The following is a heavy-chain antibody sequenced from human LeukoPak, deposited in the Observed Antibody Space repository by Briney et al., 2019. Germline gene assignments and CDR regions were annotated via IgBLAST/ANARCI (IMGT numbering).Heavy chain of an antibody. V-gene: IGHV3-21*01. CDR3: ARVLLARTGLDAFDI. D-gene: IGHD1-1*01. J-gene: IGHJ3*02. CDR1: GFTFSSYS. Sequence: GGSLRLSCAASGFTFSSYSMNWVRQAPGKGLEWVSSISSSSSYIYYADSVKGRFTISRDNAKNSLYLQMNSLRAEDTAVYYCARVLLARTGLDAFDIWGQGTMVTVSS. CDR2: ISSSSSYI.